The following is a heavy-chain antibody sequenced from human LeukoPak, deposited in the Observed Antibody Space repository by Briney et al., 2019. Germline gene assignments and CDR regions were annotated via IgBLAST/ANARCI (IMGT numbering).Heavy chain of an antibody. CDR2: IAANGDT. CDR1: GFTFSSYE. J-gene: IGHJ4*02. Sequence: GGSLRLSCAASGFTFSSYEMNWVRQAPGKGLEWVSGIAANGDTYHADSVKGRFTISRDNSKNTLFLQMNVLRVEDTAIYYCAKAPVVSCRGAFCYPFDLWGQGARVTVSS. CDR3: AKAPVVSCRGAFCYPFDL. V-gene: IGHV3-23*01. D-gene: IGHD2-15*01.